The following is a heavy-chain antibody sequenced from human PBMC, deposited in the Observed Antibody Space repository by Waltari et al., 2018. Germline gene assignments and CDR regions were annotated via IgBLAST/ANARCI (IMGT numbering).Heavy chain of an antibody. Sequence: EVQLVESGGGLVQPGGSLRRSCAASGFTFSRYSMNWVRQAPGKGLEWVSYISSSSSTIYYADSVKGRFTISRDNAKNSRYLQMNSLRAEDTAVYYCARDVGWFDPWGQGTLVTVSS. V-gene: IGHV3-48*04. CDR1: GFTFSRYS. D-gene: IGHD3-10*01. CDR3: ARDVGWFDP. J-gene: IGHJ5*02. CDR2: ISSSSSTI.